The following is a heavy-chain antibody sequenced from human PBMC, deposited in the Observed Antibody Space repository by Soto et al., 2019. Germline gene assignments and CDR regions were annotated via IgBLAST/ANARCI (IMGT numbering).Heavy chain of an antibody. CDR1: GYRFTSYW. J-gene: IGHJ3*02. D-gene: IGHD3-22*01. Sequence: GESLKISCKGSGYRFTSYWIGWVRQMPGKGLEWMGIIYPGDSDTRYSPSFQGQVTISADKSISTAYLQWSSLKASDTAMYYCAIYYYDSSGGAAFDIWGQGTMVTVS. CDR2: IYPGDSDT. V-gene: IGHV5-51*01. CDR3: AIYYYDSSGGAAFDI.